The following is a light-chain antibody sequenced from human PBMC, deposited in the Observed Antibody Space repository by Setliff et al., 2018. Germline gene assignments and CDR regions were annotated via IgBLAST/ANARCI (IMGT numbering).Light chain of an antibody. Sequence: QSALTQPASVSGSPGQSITISCTGTSSDVGGFNFVSWYQQHPGKAPKLLISDVSHRPSGISYRFSGSKSGNTASLTISGLQAEGEADYYCSSYGSGSTLVVFGGGTKVTV. CDR1: SSDVGGFNF. V-gene: IGLV2-14*03. CDR3: SSYGSGSTLVV. J-gene: IGLJ2*01. CDR2: DVS.